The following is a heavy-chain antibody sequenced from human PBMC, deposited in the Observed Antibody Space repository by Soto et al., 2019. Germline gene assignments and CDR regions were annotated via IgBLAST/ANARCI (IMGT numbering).Heavy chain of an antibody. Sequence: GGSLRLSCAASGFTFSSYAMSWVHQAPGKGLEWVSAISGSGGSTYYADSVKGRFTISRDNSKNTLYLQMNSLRAEDTAVYYCAKEPIVVVPAAMRDLDYFDYWGQGTLVTVSS. CDR1: GFTFSSYA. CDR2: ISGSGGST. CDR3: AKEPIVVVPAAMRDLDYFDY. V-gene: IGHV3-23*01. J-gene: IGHJ4*02. D-gene: IGHD2-2*01.